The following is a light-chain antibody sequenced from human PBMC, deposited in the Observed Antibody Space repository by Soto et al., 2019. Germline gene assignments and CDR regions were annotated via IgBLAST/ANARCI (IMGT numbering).Light chain of an antibody. CDR3: SSYAGRDIWV. J-gene: IGLJ3*02. Sequence: QSALTQPPSASGSRGQSVTISCTGTSVDINYVSWFQQHPGKAPKLIICEVTKRPSGVPDHFSGSKSGNTASLTVSGLQDDDEADYYCSSYAGRDIWVFGGGTKLTVL. V-gene: IGLV2-8*01. CDR2: EVT. CDR1: SVDINY.